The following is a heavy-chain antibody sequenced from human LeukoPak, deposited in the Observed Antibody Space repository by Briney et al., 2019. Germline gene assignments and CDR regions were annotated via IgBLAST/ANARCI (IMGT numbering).Heavy chain of an antibody. CDR2: ISYDGRNK. CDR3: AKEAATTPRWYFDL. D-gene: IGHD1-26*01. CDR1: GFTFRTYG. V-gene: IGHV3-30*18. J-gene: IGHJ2*01. Sequence: PGGSLRLSCAASGFTFRTYGMNWVRQAPGKGLEWVAVISYDGRNKNYADSVKGRFTISRDNSKNTLYLQMNSLRPEDTAVCYCAKEAATTPRWYFDLWGRGTLVTVSS.